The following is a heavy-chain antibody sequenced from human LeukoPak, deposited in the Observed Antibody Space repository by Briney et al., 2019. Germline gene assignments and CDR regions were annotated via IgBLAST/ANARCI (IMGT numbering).Heavy chain of an antibody. Sequence: GGSLRLSCAASGFTFSDYYMSWIRQAPGKGLEWVSYISSSGSTIYYADSVKGRFTISRDNAKNSLYLQMNSLRAEDTAVYYCARRRTYYDSSGYSSDAFDIWGQGTMVTVSS. CDR1: GFTFSDYY. CDR2: ISSSGSTI. D-gene: IGHD3-22*01. J-gene: IGHJ3*02. CDR3: ARRRTYYDSSGYSSDAFDI. V-gene: IGHV3-11*04.